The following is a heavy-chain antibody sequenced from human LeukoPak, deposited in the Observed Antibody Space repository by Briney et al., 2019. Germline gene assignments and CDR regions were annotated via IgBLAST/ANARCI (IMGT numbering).Heavy chain of an antibody. CDR1: GFTFSSYD. J-gene: IGHJ4*02. Sequence: GGSLRLSCAASGFTFSSYDMHWVRQATGKGLEWVSAIGTAGDTYYPGSVKGRFNISRENAKNSLYLQMNSLRAGGTAVYYCARGQWLVSGYYFDYWGQGTLVTVSS. D-gene: IGHD6-19*01. CDR2: IGTAGDT. V-gene: IGHV3-13*01. CDR3: ARGQWLVSGYYFDY.